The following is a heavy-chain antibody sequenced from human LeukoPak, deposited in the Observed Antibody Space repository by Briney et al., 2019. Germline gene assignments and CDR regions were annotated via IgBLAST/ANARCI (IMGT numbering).Heavy chain of an antibody. CDR2: IYWDDDK. J-gene: IGHJ4*02. V-gene: IGHV2-5*02. CDR1: GFSLNTLGVG. Sequence: SGPTLVNPTQTLTLTCTFSGFSLNTLGVGVGWIRQPPGKALEWLALIYWDDDKHYSPSLKSGLTITKDTSKNQVVLTMTNMDPVDTSTYYCAHLTMVRGVITFDYWGQGTLVTVSS. D-gene: IGHD3-10*01. CDR3: AHLTMVRGVITFDY.